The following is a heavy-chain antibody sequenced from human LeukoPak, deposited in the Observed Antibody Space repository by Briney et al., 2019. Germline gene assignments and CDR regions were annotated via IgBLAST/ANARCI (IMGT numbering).Heavy chain of an antibody. CDR2: TSPSGGTI. CDR3: AREKKTEWTTGAFDM. V-gene: IGHV3-11*01. Sequence: GGSLRLSCAASGFTFSDYYMSWIRQAPETGLEWLSYTSPSGGTIYYTDSVKGRFTMSSDNAQNALYLEMNSLRAEDTAVYYCAREKKTEWTTGAFDMWGQGTMVIVSS. J-gene: IGHJ3*02. CDR1: GFTFSDYY. D-gene: IGHD3-3*01.